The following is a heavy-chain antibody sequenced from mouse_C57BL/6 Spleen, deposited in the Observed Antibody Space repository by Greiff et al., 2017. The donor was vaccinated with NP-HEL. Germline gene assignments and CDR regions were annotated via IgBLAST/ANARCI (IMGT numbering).Heavy chain of an antibody. CDR1: GYTFTSYW. V-gene: IGHV1-50*01. D-gene: IGHD2-1*01. J-gene: IGHJ1*03. Sequence: VQLQQPGAELVKPGASVKLSCKASGYTFTSYWMQWVKQRPGQGLEWIGEIDPSDSYTNYNQKFKGKATLTVDTSSSTAYMQLSSLTSEDSAVYYCARERIYYGNRYFDVWGTGTTVTVSS. CDR2: IDPSDSYT. CDR3: ARERIYYGNRYFDV.